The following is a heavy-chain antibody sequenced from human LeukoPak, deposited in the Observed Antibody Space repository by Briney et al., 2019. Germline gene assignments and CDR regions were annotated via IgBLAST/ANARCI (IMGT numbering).Heavy chain of an antibody. CDR1: GYSISSGYY. V-gene: IGHV4-38-2*02. CDR2: IYHSGST. D-gene: IGHD6-13*01. Sequence: SSETLSLTCTVSGYSISSGYYWGWIRQPPGKGLEWIGSIYHSGSTYYNPSLKSRVTISVDTSKNQFSLKLTSVTAADSAVYFCASSSWLRDANFDSWGQGTLVTVSS. J-gene: IGHJ4*02. CDR3: ASSSWLRDANFDS.